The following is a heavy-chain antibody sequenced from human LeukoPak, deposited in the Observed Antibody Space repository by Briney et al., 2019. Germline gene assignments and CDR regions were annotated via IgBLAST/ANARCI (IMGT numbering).Heavy chain of an antibody. CDR1: GYTLTELS. CDR2: FDPEDGET. Sequence: GASVKVSCKVSGYTLTELSMHWVRQAPGKGLEWMGGFDPEDGETIYAQKFQGRVTMTEDTSTDTAYMELSSLRSEDTAVYYCATQGYAEGWFDPSGQGTLVTVSS. J-gene: IGHJ5*02. V-gene: IGHV1-24*01. D-gene: IGHD1-1*01. CDR3: ATQGYAEGWFDP.